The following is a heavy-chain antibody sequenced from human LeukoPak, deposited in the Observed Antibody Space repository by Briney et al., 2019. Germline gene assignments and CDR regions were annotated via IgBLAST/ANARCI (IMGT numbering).Heavy chain of an antibody. CDR1: GGTFSNYA. D-gene: IGHD6-19*01. V-gene: IGHV1-69*01. Sequence: SVTVSYKASGGTFSNYAISWVRQAPGQGREWMGAIIPIFGTANYAQKFQGRVTITADESTSTAYMELSSLRSEDTAVYYCARILSSSWYEYFHHWGQGTLVTVSS. CDR3: ARILSSSWYEYFHH. J-gene: IGHJ1*01. CDR2: IIPIFGTA.